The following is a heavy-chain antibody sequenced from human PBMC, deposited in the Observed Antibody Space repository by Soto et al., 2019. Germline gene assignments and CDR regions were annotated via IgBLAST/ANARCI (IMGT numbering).Heavy chain of an antibody. J-gene: IGHJ4*02. CDR3: ARLRFDITMVRESPDFDY. CDR2: IYYSGST. V-gene: IGHV4-59*08. Sequence: SETLSLTCTVSGGSISSYYWSWIRQPPGKGLEWIGYIYYSGSTNYNPSLKSRVTISVDTSKNQFSLKLSSVTAADTAVYYCARLRFDITMVRESPDFDYWGQGTLVTVSS. D-gene: IGHD3-10*01. CDR1: GGSISSYY.